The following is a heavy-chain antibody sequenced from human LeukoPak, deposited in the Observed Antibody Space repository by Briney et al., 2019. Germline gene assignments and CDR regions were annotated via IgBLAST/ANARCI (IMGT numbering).Heavy chain of an antibody. Sequence: QTGGSLRLSCAASGFTFSNYAMHWVRQAPGKGLEWVAAISYDANTQHYADPVKGRFTISRDNSKNTVYLQINTLRAEDAAVYYCAKPYPTLTTVGVLDNWGQGTLVTVSS. CDR1: GFTFSNYA. CDR2: ISYDANTQ. V-gene: IGHV3-30*18. J-gene: IGHJ4*02. CDR3: AKPYPTLTTVGVLDN. D-gene: IGHD4-23*01.